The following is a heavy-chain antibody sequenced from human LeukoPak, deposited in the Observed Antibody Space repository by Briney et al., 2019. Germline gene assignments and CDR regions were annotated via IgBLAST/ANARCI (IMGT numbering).Heavy chain of an antibody. J-gene: IGHJ4*02. D-gene: IGHD2-2*01. CDR3: ARVPAATNFDY. CDR2: IYTSGST. CDR1: GGSFSGYY. V-gene: IGHV4-59*10. Sequence: SETLSLTCAVYGGSFSGYYWSWIRQPAGKGLEWIGRIYTSGSTNYNPSLKSRVTISVDTSKNQFSLKLSSVAAADTAVYYCARVPAATNFDYWGQGTLVTVSS.